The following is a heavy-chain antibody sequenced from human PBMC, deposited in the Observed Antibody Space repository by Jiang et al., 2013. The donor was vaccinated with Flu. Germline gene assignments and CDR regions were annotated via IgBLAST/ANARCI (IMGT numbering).Heavy chain of an antibody. CDR3: ARPRVVAATTSAFDI. D-gene: IGHD2-15*01. V-gene: IGHV4-34*01. Sequence: LLKPSETLSLTCAVYIGSFSDYYWSWIRQPPGKGLEWIGGINHSGSTIYNPSLKSRVTISVDTSKNQFSLKLSSVTAADTAVYYCARPRVVAATTSAFDIWGQGTMVTVSS. J-gene: IGHJ3*02. CDR2: INHSGST. CDR1: IGSFSDYY.